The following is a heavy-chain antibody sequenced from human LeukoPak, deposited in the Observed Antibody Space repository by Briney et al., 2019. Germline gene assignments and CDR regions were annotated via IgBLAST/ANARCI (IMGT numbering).Heavy chain of an antibody. CDR2: IYHSGST. Sequence: SQTLSLTCTVSGGSISSGGYYWSWIRQPPGKGLEWIGYIYHSGSTYYNPSLKSRVTISVDTSKNQFSLKLSSVTAADTAVYYCARDHSGYSYGYFDYWGQGTLVTVSS. J-gene: IGHJ4*02. CDR3: ARDHSGYSYGYFDY. V-gene: IGHV4-30-2*01. D-gene: IGHD5-18*01. CDR1: GGSISSGGYY.